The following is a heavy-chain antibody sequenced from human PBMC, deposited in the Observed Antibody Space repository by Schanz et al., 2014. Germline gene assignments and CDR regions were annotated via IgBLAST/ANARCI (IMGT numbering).Heavy chain of an antibody. D-gene: IGHD1-26*01. Sequence: EVQLVESGGGLVQPGGSLRLSCTASGFTFSDYYMSWIRQAPGKGLEWVANIKKDGSEKYYADSVKGRFTISRDNSKNTLFLQMNSLRAEDTAVYYCARDHTTESYYSAGPPIDYWGQGTLLTVSS. CDR2: IKKDGSEK. CDR3: ARDHTTESYYSAGPPIDY. V-gene: IGHV3-7*01. CDR1: GFTFSDYY. J-gene: IGHJ4*02.